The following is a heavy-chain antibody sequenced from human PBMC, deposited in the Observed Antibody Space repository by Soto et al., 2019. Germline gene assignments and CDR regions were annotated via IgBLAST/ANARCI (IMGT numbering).Heavy chain of an antibody. CDR1: GFMFSAYT. J-gene: IGHJ1*01. CDR2: ISDDSSYL. CDR3: ATSYYFNH. Sequence: GSLRLSCAASGFMFSAYTMCWVRQAPGKGLEWLSSISDDSSYLDYADSLRGRFTVSRDNARNSLYLQIDSLRVEDTAVYYCATSYYFNHRGPLTLFPASS. V-gene: IGHV3-21*06. D-gene: IGHD3-16*01.